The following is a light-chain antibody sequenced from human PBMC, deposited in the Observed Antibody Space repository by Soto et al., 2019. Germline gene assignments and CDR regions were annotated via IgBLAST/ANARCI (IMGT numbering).Light chain of an antibody. CDR1: QAIHSY. V-gene: IGKV1-39*01. J-gene: IGKJ3*01. CDR2: ATS. CDR3: QQRET. Sequence: DIQMTQSPSSLSASVGDRVTITCRASQAIHSYLNWYQQKPGKAPNLLIFATSTLQSGVPSRFSGSGSGTDFTLTISRLQPEDFATYYCQQRETFGPGTTVDIK.